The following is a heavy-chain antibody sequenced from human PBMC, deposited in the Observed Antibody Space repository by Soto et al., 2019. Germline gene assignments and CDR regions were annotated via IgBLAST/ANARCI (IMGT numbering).Heavy chain of an antibody. CDR1: GGSFNGYY. CDR2: IKHSGST. D-gene: IGHD5-18*01. J-gene: IGHJ4*02. CDR3: ARGTFRGYSYGYYFDY. Sequence: SETLSLTCAVYGGSFNGYYWTWIRQPPGKGLEWIGEIKHSGSTNYNPSLKSRVTISVDTSKKQFSLNLTSVTAADTAAYYCARGTFRGYSYGYYFDYWGQGALVTVS. V-gene: IGHV4-34*01.